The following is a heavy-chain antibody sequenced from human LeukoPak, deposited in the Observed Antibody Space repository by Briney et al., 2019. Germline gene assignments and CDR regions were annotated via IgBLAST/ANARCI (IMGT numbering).Heavy chain of an antibody. Sequence: SETLSLTCAVYGGSFSGYYWSWIRQPPGKGLEWIGEINHSGSTNYNPSLKSRVTISVDTSKNQFSLKLSSVTAADTAVYYCARGLPRTMIVVAQCFQHWGQGTLVTVSS. D-gene: IGHD3-22*01. CDR2: INHSGST. V-gene: IGHV4-34*01. CDR3: ARGLPRTMIVVAQCFQH. CDR1: GGSFSGYY. J-gene: IGHJ1*01.